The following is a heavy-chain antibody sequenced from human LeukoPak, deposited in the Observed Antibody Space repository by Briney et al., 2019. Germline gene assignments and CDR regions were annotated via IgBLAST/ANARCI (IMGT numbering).Heavy chain of an antibody. CDR1: GESFSKYY. CDR2: INHSGNT. D-gene: IGHD2-8*01. J-gene: IGHJ4*02. V-gene: IGHV4-34*01. CDR3: ARGETRHCTNGVCPIDY. Sequence: SETLSLTCAVYGESFSKYYWSWIRQPPGKGLEWIGEINHSGNTNYNPSLKSRVTISVDTSKNQFSLKMSSVTAADTAAYYCARGETRHCTNGVCPIDYWGQGTLVTVSS.